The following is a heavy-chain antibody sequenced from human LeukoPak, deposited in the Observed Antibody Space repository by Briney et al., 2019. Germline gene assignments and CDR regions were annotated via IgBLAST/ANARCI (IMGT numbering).Heavy chain of an antibody. J-gene: IGHJ4*02. CDR2: ISSSGSTI. D-gene: IGHD6-19*01. CDR3: ARDTSGPVALDY. CDR1: GFTFSSYE. Sequence: GGSLRLSCAASGFTFSSYEMNWVRQAPGKGLEWVSYISSSGSTIYYADSVKGRFTISRDNAKNSLYLQMNSLRAEDTAVYYCARDTSGPVALDYWGQGTLVTVSS. V-gene: IGHV3-48*03.